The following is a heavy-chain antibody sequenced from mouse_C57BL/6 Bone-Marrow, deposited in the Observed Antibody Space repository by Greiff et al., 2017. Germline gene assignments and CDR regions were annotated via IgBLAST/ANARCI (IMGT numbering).Heavy chain of an antibody. CDR3: ARGGYYGRDFDV. CDR1: GYTFTDYY. D-gene: IGHD1-1*01. Sequence: EVKLVESGPVLVKPGASVKMSCKASGYTFTDYYMNWVKQSHGKSLEWIGVINPYNGGTSYNQKFKGHATLTVDKSSSTAYMELNILTSEDSAVYYCARGGYYGRDFDVWGTGTTVTVSS. V-gene: IGHV1-19*01. J-gene: IGHJ1*03. CDR2: INPYNGGT.